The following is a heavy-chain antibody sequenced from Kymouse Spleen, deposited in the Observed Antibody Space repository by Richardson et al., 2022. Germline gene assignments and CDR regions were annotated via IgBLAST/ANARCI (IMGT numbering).Heavy chain of an antibody. CDR3: AKDQEGADYYYGMDV. D-gene: IGHD1-26*01. Sequence: EVQLVESGGGLVQPGRSLRLSCAASGFTFDDYAMHWVRQAPGKGLEWVSGISWNSGSIGYADSVKGRFTISRDNAKNSLYLQMNSLRAEDTALYYCAKDQEGADYYYGMDVWGQGTTVTVSS. J-gene: IGHJ6*02. V-gene: IGHV3-9*01. CDR1: GFTFDDYA. CDR2: ISWNSGSI.